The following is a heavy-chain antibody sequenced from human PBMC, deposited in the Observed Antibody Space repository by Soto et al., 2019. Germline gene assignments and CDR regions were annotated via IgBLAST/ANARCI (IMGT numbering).Heavy chain of an antibody. CDR3: ARDLGSNSRYYYGMDV. CDR2: INAGNGNT. D-gene: IGHD4-4*01. CDR1: GYTFTSYA. J-gene: IGHJ6*02. Sequence: QVQLVQSGAEVKKPGASVKVSCKASGYTFTSYAMHWVLQAPGQRLEWMGWINAGNGNTKYSQKFQGRVTITRDTSASTAYMELSSLRSEDTAVYYCARDLGSNSRYYYGMDVWGQGTTVTVSS. V-gene: IGHV1-3*01.